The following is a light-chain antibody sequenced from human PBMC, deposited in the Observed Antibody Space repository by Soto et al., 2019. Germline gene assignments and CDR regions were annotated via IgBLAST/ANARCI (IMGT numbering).Light chain of an antibody. Sequence: DFVMTQSPDSLAVSLGERATINCKSSQSVLYSSNNKNYLAWYQQKSGQPPKLLIYWASTRESGVPDRFSGSGSGTDFTLTISSLQAEDVAVYYCQQYSSYPPWTFGQGTKVEIK. J-gene: IGKJ1*01. CDR3: QQYSSYPPWT. CDR1: QSVLYSSNNKNY. V-gene: IGKV4-1*01. CDR2: WAS.